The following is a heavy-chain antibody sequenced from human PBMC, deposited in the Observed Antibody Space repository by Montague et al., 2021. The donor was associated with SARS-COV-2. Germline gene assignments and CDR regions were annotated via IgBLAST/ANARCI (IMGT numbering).Heavy chain of an antibody. CDR3: AREVYQLPNPYYYYYGMDV. V-gene: IGHV4-61*02. J-gene: IGHJ6*02. D-gene: IGHD2-2*01. Sequence: KYNPSLKSLVTISVDTSTNQFSLKLSSVTAADTAVYYCAREVYQLPNPYYYYYGMDVWGQGTKVTV.